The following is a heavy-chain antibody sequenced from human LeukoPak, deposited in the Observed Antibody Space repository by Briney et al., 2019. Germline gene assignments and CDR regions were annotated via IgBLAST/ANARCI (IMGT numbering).Heavy chain of an antibody. V-gene: IGHV3-23*01. CDR1: GFTFSSYA. Sequence: GGSLRLSCAASGFTFSSYAMSWVRQAPGKRLEWVSSITDSGSSTYYADSVKGRFTVSRDNSKNTLYLQVNSLRAEDTAAYYCVKDIGLSSGWYVLDIWGQGTIVVVSS. CDR2: ITDSGSST. CDR3: VKDIGLSSGWYVLDI. J-gene: IGHJ3*02. D-gene: IGHD6-19*01.